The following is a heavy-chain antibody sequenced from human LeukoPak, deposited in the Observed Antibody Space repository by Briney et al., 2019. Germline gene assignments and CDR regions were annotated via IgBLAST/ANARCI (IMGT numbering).Heavy chain of an antibody. CDR2: IIGSGGST. CDR1: GFTISGY. Sequence: QPGGSLRLSCAASGFTISGYMSWVRQAPGKGLEWVSGIIGSGGSTYYADSVKGRFTISRDNSKNTLYLQVNSLTAEDTAVYYCAKGAYDYIEVAYFDYWGQGTLVTVSS. V-gene: IGHV3-23*01. CDR3: AKGAYDYIEVAYFDY. D-gene: IGHD5-12*01. J-gene: IGHJ4*02.